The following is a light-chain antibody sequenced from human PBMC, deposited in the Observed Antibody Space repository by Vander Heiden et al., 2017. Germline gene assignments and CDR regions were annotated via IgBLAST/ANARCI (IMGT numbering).Light chain of an antibody. V-gene: IGKV3-20*01. CDR2: GAS. CDR1: PSVSSDY. Sequence: DIVLTQSPGTLSLSPGERATLSCRASPSVSSDYLAWYQQKPGQAPRLLIYGASSRATGIPDRFSGSAYGTDFTLTISRREPEDFAVYYCQQYGSSVSWTFGQGTKVEIK. J-gene: IGKJ1*01. CDR3: QQYGSSVSWT.